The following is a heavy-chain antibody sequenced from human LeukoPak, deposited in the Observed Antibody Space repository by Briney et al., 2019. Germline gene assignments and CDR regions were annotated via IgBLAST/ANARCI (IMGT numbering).Heavy chain of an antibody. J-gene: IGHJ5*02. Sequence: PGGSLRLSCAASGVTFSIHSMNWIRQAPGKGLEWISFIDYGGSPIYYADSVKGRFTISRDDAKNSLYLHMNSLRAEDTAIYYCAREYDSTARFDPWGQGTLVTVSS. CDR2: IDYGGSPI. D-gene: IGHD2-15*01. CDR1: GVTFSIHS. V-gene: IGHV3-48*01. CDR3: AREYDSTARFDP.